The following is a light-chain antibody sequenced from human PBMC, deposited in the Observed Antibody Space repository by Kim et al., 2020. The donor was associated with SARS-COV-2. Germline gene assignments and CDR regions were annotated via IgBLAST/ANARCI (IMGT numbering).Light chain of an antibody. CDR1: SGSIASTD. V-gene: IGLV6-57*02. CDR3: QSYDSSNQKV. J-gene: IGLJ3*02. CDR2: EDN. Sequence: KTVTLPFTVSSGSIASTDVQWYQQRPGSAPTAVIYEDNQRPSGVPDRFSGSIDSSSNSASLTISGLKTEDEADYYCQSYDSSNQKVFGGGTQLTVL.